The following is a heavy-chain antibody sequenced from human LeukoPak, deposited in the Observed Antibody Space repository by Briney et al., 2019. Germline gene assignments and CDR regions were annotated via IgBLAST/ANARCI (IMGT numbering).Heavy chain of an antibody. V-gene: IGHV4-31*03. CDR2: IYYSGST. D-gene: IGHD2-15*01. CDR1: GGSISSGGYY. CDR3: AKGRGPRYFDL. J-gene: IGHJ2*01. Sequence: SETLSLTCTVSGGSISSGGYYWSWIRQHPGKGLEWIGYIYYSGSTYYNPSLKSRVTISVDTSKNQFSLKLSSVTAADTAVYYCAKGRGPRYFDLWGRGTLITVSS.